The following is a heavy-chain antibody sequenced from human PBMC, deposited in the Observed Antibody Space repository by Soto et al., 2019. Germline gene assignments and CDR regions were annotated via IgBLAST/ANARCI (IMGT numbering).Heavy chain of an antibody. D-gene: IGHD3-22*01. CDR3: ARDLLEPYYYDSSGYLNDY. CDR2: ISAYNGNT. V-gene: IGHV1-18*04. Sequence: ASVKVSCKASGYTFTSYGISWVRQAPGQGLEWMGWISAYNGNTNYAQKLQGRVTMTTDTSTSTAYMELRSLRSDDTAVYYCARDLLEPYYYDSSGYLNDYWGQGTLVTVS. J-gene: IGHJ4*02. CDR1: GYTFTSYG.